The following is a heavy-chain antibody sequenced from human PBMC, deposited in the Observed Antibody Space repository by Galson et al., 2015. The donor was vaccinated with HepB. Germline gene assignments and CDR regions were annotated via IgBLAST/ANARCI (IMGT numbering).Heavy chain of an antibody. CDR3: AKEGSSALPCY. CDR1: GFTFSSYG. CDR2: ISYDGSNK. J-gene: IGHJ4*02. D-gene: IGHD2-2*01. Sequence: SLRLSCAASGFTFSSYGMHWVRQAPGKGLEWVAVISYDGSNKYYADSVKGRFTISRDNSKNTLYLQMNSLRAEDTAVYYCAKEGSSALPCYWGQGTLVTVSS. V-gene: IGHV3-30*18.